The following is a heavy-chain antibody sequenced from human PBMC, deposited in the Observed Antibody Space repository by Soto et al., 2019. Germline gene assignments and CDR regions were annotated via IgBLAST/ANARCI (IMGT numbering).Heavy chain of an antibody. CDR1: GFIFSGSA. J-gene: IGHJ4*02. V-gene: IGHV3-73*01. D-gene: IGHD5-18*01. Sequence: GGSLRLSCAASGFIFSGSAFHWVRQAPGKGLEWVGRIRSKANSYATSYGASVKGRFTISRDDSKSTTYLQINGLKTDDTAVSYRTRGAGGDTTMLNSLGHCGQGALGTVSS. CDR3: TRGAGGDTTMLNSLGH. CDR2: IRSKANSYAT.